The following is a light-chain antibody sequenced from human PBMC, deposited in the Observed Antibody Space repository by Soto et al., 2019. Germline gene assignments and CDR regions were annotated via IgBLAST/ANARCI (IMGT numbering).Light chain of an antibody. J-gene: IGKJ5*01. Sequence: EIVLTQSPATLSLSPGERATLSCRASQSVSSYLAWYQQKPGQAPRLLIYAASTRATGIPARFSGSGSGTDFTLTISRLEPEDFAVYYCQQYGNSIPITFGQGTRLEIK. V-gene: IGKV3-11*01. CDR2: AAS. CDR3: QQYGNSIPIT. CDR1: QSVSSY.